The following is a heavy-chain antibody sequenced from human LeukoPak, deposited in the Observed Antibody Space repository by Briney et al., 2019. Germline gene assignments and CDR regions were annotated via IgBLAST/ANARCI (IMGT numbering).Heavy chain of an antibody. J-gene: IGHJ4*02. Sequence: SQTLSLTCAIPGDSVSSNSAAWDWIRQSPSRGLEWLGRTYYRSKWYNDYAVSVKSRITINPDTSKNQFSLQLNSVTPEDTAVYYCARSEDIAAVSYYFDYWGQGTLVTVSS. CDR3: ARSEDIAAVSYYFDY. CDR1: GDSVSSNSAA. CDR2: TYYRSKWYN. V-gene: IGHV6-1*01. D-gene: IGHD6-13*01.